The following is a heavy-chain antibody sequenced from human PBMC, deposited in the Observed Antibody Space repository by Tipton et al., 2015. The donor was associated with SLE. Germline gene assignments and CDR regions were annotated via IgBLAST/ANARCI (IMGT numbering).Heavy chain of an antibody. CDR2: IYHSGST. CDR3: AIPTGR. Sequence: TLSLTCTVSGYSISSGYYWGWIRQPPGKGLEWIGSIYHSGSTYYNPSLKSRVTISVDTSKNQFSLKLSSVTAADTAVYYCAIPTGRWGQGTLVIVSS. J-gene: IGHJ4*02. V-gene: IGHV4-38-2*02. D-gene: IGHD1-14*01. CDR1: GYSISSGYY.